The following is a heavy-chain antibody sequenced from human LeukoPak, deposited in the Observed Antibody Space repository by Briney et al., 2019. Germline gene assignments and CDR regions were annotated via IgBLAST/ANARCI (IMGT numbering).Heavy chain of an antibody. V-gene: IGHV3-48*04. CDR2: ISYNRRSI. D-gene: IGHD2-15*01. CDR3: ARKYCSGGVCSDFDF. J-gene: IGHJ4*02. CDR1: GFTFSTYD. Sequence: GGSLRLSCAASGFTFSTYDMNWVRQAPGKGLEWISYISYNRRSIYYADSVKGRFTISKDDAKKLLFLQMASLRAEDTAVYYCARKYCSGGVCSDFDFWGQGTLVTVSS.